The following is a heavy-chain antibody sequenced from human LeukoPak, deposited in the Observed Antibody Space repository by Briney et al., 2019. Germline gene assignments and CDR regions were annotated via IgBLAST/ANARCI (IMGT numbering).Heavy chain of an antibody. Sequence: SETLSLTCAVYGGSFSGYYWSWIRQPPGKGLEWIGYMYYTGTTNYNPSLKSRVTISVDTSKNQFSLKLRSVTAADTAVYYCARGATQFDYWGRGTLVTVSS. CDR3: ARGATQFDY. CDR1: GGSFSGYY. V-gene: IGHV4-59*01. CDR2: MYYTGTT. J-gene: IGHJ4*02.